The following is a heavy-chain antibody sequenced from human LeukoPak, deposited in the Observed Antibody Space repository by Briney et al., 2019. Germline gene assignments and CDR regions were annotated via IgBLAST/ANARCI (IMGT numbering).Heavy chain of an antibody. V-gene: IGHV3-66*01. CDR1: ELSVSTNY. J-gene: IGHJ4*02. Sequence: GGSLRLSWPASELSVSTNYLSSVRQAPGKGLDWVSVIYTGGETYYADSVKGRFTISRDNSKNTLYLQMNSLRAEDTAVYYCSRVSHMVRTTTLDNWGQGTLVTVSS. CDR2: IYTGGET. CDR3: SRVSHMVRTTTLDN. D-gene: IGHD1-26*01.